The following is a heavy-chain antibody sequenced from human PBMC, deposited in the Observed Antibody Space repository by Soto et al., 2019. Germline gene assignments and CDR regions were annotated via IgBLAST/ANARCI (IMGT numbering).Heavy chain of an antibody. Sequence: QVQLQESGPGLVKPSQTLSLTCTVSGGSVSSTNDYWTWIRQHPGKGLEWIGNVYYSGTTSYNPSLKSRVTISVNTSKNQFSLKLTSVTAADTAVYYCARDLRLPGSFYGLDVWGQGTTVTVSS. CDR1: GGSVSSTNDY. CDR3: ARDLRLPGSFYGLDV. D-gene: IGHD2-2*01. V-gene: IGHV4-31*03. CDR2: VYYSGTT. J-gene: IGHJ6*02.